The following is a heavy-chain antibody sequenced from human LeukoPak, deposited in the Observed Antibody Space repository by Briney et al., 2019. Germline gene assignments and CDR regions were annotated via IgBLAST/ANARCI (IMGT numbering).Heavy chain of an antibody. CDR3: ARDSPSLDYYGSGSSIDY. J-gene: IGHJ4*02. Sequence: ASVKVSCKASGGTFSSYGISWVRQAPGQGLEWMGWISAYNGNTNYAQKLQDRVTMTTDTSTSTAYMELRSLRSDDTAVYYCARDSPSLDYYGSGSSIDYWGQGTLVTVSS. CDR1: GGTFSSYG. CDR2: ISAYNGNT. D-gene: IGHD3-10*01. V-gene: IGHV1-18*01.